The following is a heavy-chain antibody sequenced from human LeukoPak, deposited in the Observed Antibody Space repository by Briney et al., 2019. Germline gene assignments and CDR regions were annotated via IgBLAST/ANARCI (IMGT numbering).Heavy chain of an antibody. CDR1: GGSISSYY. J-gene: IGHJ4*02. V-gene: IGHV4-59*01. CDR2: IYYSGST. CDR3: ARAKSYCSGGSCWYYFDY. D-gene: IGHD2-15*01. Sequence: SETLSLTCTVSGGSISSYYWSWIRQPPGKGLEWIGYIYYSGSTNYNPSLKSRVTISVDTSKNQFYLKLSSVTAADTAVYYCARAKSYCSGGSCWYYFDYWGQGTLVTVSS.